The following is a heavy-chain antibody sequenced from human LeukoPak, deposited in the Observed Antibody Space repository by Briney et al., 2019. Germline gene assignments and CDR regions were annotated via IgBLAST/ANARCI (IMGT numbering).Heavy chain of an antibody. CDR3: ARHLQGWNYFDY. J-gene: IGHJ4*02. D-gene: IGHD6-19*01. CDR1: GGSFSGYY. V-gene: IGHV4-34*01. Sequence: KPSETLSLTCAVYGGSFSGYYWSWIRQPPGKGLEWIGEINHTGSTNYNPSLKSRVTISVDTSKNQFSLKLSSVTAADTAVYYCARHLQGWNYFDYWGQGTLVPVSS. CDR2: INHTGST.